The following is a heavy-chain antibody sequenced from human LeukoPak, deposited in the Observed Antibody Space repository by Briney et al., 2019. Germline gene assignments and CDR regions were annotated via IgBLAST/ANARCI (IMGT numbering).Heavy chain of an antibody. Sequence: SGPTLVKPTQTLTLPCTFSGFSLSTSGVGVGWVRQPQGKALEWLALIYWNDDKRYSPSLKSRLTITKDTSKYQVVLTMTNMDPVDTATYYCALFESGDGMDVWGQGTTVTVSS. J-gene: IGHJ6*02. CDR3: ALFESGDGMDV. CDR2: IYWNDDK. V-gene: IGHV2-5*01. CDR1: GFSLSTSGVG. D-gene: IGHD3-3*01.